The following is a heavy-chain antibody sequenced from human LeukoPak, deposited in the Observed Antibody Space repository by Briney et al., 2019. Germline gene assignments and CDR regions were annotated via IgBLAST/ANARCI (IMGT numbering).Heavy chain of an antibody. CDR2: IYSNGNT. Sequence: GGSLRLSCAASGFTVSSNYMTWVRQAPGKGLEWVSLIYSNGNTYYADSVRGRFTISRDNSKNTLYLQMNSLRAEDTAVYYCAKEGAAIHWYFDLWGRGTLVTVSS. V-gene: IGHV3-53*01. CDR1: GFTVSSNY. J-gene: IGHJ2*01. D-gene: IGHD2-2*01. CDR3: AKEGAAIHWYFDL.